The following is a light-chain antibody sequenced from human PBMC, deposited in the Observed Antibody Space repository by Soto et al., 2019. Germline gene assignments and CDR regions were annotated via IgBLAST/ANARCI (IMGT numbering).Light chain of an antibody. Sequence: EIVLTQSPGTLSLSPGERATLSCRASTSVSSNFFAWYQQKRGQAPRILIDGECSRATGIPDSFSGSGSGPDFTLTITRREPEDFAVYDSQQYGSSPPLAVGGGTKVEIK. CDR3: QQYGSSPPLA. CDR2: GEC. CDR1: TSVSSNF. V-gene: IGKV3-20*01. J-gene: IGKJ4*01.